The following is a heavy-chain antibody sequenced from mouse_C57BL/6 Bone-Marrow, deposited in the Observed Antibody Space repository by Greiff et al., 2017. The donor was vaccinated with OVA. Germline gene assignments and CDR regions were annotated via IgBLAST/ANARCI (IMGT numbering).Heavy chain of an antibody. CDR2: IDPSDSYT. Sequence: QLHHPGAELVFPGPSVKLSCKASATPFTSYWWHWLKKSPGQGLGGTGEIDPSDSYTNYNQKFKGKSTLTVDKSSSTAYMQLSSLTSEDSAVYYCARAVWGYFDVWGTGTTVTVSS. J-gene: IGHJ1*03. V-gene: IGHV1-69*01. CDR1: ATPFTSYW. CDR3: ARAVWGYFDV. D-gene: IGHD4-1*01.